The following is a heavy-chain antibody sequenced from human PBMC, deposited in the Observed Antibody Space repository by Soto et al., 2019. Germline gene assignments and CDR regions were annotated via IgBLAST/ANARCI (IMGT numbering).Heavy chain of an antibody. J-gene: IGHJ4*02. CDR1: GYDFNTNW. V-gene: IGHV5-51*01. D-gene: IGHD3-3*01. CDR2: MYPGDSDT. CDR3: ARLPRDCNKPSCYYADH. Sequence: GECLKISCRGSGYDFNTNWFGWVRQLPGRGLEWVGIMYPGDSDTRYNPSLQGHVTLSVDVTVSTAFLQWRSLETSDTGMYFCARLPRDCNKPSCYYADHWGQGTQVTVSS.